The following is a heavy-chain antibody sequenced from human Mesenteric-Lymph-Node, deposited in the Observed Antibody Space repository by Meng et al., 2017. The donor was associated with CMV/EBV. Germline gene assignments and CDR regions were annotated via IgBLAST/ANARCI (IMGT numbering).Heavy chain of an antibody. Sequence: SETLSLTCTVSGGSISSYYWSWIRQPPGKGLEWIGNLCYSGDTYYNPSLKSRVTISVDTSKNQFSLKLSSVTAADTAVYYCARDIVVVPAAQKPYNWFDPWGQGTLVTVSS. V-gene: IGHV4-59*12. D-gene: IGHD2-2*01. CDR1: GGSISSYY. CDR2: LCYSGDT. CDR3: ARDIVVVPAAQKPYNWFDP. J-gene: IGHJ5*02.